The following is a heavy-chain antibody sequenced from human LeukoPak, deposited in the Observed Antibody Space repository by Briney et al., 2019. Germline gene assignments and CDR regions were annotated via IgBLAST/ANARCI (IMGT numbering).Heavy chain of an antibody. V-gene: IGHV1-2*02. J-gene: IGHJ4*02. CDR1: RYTFTGYY. D-gene: IGHD4-17*01. CDR3: ATTVEREVWDY. Sequence: ASVKVSCKASRYTFTGYYMHWVRQAPGQGLEWMGWINPNSGGANYAQKFQGRVTMTRDTSISTAYMELSRLRSDDTAVYYCATTVEREVWDYWGQGTLVTVSS. CDR2: INPNSGGA.